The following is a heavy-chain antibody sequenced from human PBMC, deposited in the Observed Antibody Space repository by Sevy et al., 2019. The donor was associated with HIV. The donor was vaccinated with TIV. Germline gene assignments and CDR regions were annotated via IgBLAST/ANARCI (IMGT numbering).Heavy chain of an antibody. D-gene: IGHD6-19*01. J-gene: IGHJ5*02. Sequence: GGSLRLSCAASGFPFSSYGMHWVRQAPGKGLDWVTVISYDGSNKYYADSVKGRFTISRDNSKNTLYLQMNSLRVEDTAVYYCAKGGQWLVRDWFDPWGQGTLVTVSS. CDR3: AKGGQWLVRDWFDP. CDR1: GFPFSSYG. CDR2: ISYDGSNK. V-gene: IGHV3-30*18.